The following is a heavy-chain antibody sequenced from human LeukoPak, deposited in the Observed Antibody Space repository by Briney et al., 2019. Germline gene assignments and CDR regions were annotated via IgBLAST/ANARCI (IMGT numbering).Heavy chain of an antibody. J-gene: IGHJ4*02. D-gene: IGHD3-22*01. CDR1: GGSISSGGYY. CDR2: IYYSGST. Sequence: SETLSLTCAVSGGSISSGGYYWSWIRQHPGKGLEWIGYIYYSGSTYYNPSLKSRVTISVDTSKNHFSLTLSSVTAADTAVYYCARSYDSSASGFDYWGQGTPVTVSP. CDR3: ARSYDSSASGFDY. V-gene: IGHV4-31*11.